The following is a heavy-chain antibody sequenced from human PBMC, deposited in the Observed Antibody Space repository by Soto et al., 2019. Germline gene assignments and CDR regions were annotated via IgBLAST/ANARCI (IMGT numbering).Heavy chain of an antibody. CDR2: IWYDGSNK. J-gene: IGHJ3*01. D-gene: IGHD1-1*01. V-gene: IGHV3-33*01. CDR3: ATWHEREHAFDV. Sequence: QVQLVESGGGVVQPGKSLRLSCAASGFSFSNYAMHWVRQAPGKGLEWVAVIWYDGSNKYYADSVKGRFTISKDNSQNTLYLQMNDLRPDDTAVYYCATWHEREHAFDVWGQGTTVTISS. CDR1: GFSFSNYA.